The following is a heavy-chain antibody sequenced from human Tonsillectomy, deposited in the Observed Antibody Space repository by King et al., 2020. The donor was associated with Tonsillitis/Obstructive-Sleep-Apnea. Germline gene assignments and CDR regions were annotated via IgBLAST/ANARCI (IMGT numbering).Heavy chain of an antibody. CDR1: GVSISSHY. D-gene: IGHD3-22*01. Sequence: VQLQESGPGLEKPSETLSLTCTVSGVSISSHYWNWIRPPPGKGLEWIGYIDYSGSTNYNPSLKSRVTISVDTSKNQFSLRLSSVTAADTAVYYCAKMAYDFDSSGSTNWFDPWGQGTLVTVSS. V-gene: IGHV4-59*08. J-gene: IGHJ5*02. CDR3: AKMAYDFDSSGSTNWFDP. CDR2: IDYSGST.